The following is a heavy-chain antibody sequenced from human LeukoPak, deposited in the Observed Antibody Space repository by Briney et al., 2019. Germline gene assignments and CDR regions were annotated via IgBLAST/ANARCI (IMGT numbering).Heavy chain of an antibody. D-gene: IGHD3/OR15-3a*01. V-gene: IGHV3-74*01. CDR2: IDSALRST. CDR1: GFTFSSYW. CDR3: ARDPGFSGTQRGEY. J-gene: IGHJ4*02. Sequence: GGSLRLSCAASGFTFSSYWMTWVRQAPGKGLVWVSRIDSALRSTDYADSVKGRFTISRDNAKNTLFLQMNSLRAEDTAVYYCARDPGFSGTQRGEYWGQGTLVTVSS.